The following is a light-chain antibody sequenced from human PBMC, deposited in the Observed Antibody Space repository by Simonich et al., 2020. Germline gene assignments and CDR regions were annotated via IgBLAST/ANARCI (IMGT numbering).Light chain of an antibody. V-gene: IGKV2D-29*02. Sequence: DIVMTQTPLSLSVTPGQPASISCKSSQSLLHSDGKTYLYWYLQKPGQSPQLPIYEVSNRFSGVPDRFSGSGSGTDFTLKISRVEAEDVGVYYCMQSIQLPPTFGQGTKLEIK. J-gene: IGKJ2*01. CDR2: EVS. CDR3: MQSIQLPPT. CDR1: QSLLHSDGKTY.